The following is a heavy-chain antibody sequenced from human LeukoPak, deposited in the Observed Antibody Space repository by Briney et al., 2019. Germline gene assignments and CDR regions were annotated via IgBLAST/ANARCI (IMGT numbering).Heavy chain of an antibody. J-gene: IGHJ4*02. V-gene: IGHV4-31*03. CDR1: GDSFNSDDQY. D-gene: IGHD3-22*01. Sequence: ASEPLSLTCTVSGDSFNSDDQYWHWIRQSPGKGLQWIGSIHPSGMLYNNPSLESRVTMSRDTSKNQFSLNLNSVTAADTAVYFCSRGLDSRKLGYWGQGILVTVSS. CDR2: IHPSGML. CDR3: SRGLDSRKLGY.